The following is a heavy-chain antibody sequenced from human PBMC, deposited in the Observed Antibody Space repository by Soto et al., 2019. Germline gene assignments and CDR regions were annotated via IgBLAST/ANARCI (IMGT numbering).Heavy chain of an antibody. J-gene: IGHJ4*02. CDR2: INPSGGST. D-gene: IGHD2-15*01. CDR1: GYTFTDYY. Sequence: QVQLVQSGAEVKKPGASVKVSCKASGYTFTDYYMHWVRQAPGQGLEWMGIINPSGGSTTYAQRFQGRVTMTRDTSTSTVYMEVSSLPSEDTAVYYCARDRRVVVVPSAPMYWGQGTRVTVSS. CDR3: ARDRRVVVVPSAPMY. V-gene: IGHV1-46*03.